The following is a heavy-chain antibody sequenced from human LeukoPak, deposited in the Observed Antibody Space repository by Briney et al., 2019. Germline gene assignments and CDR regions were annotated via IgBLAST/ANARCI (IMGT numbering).Heavy chain of an antibody. CDR3: ARDDFWSDYGCYFDY. D-gene: IGHD3-3*01. CDR1: GGTFSSYA. CDR2: IIPIFGTA. J-gene: IGHJ4*02. V-gene: IGHV1-69*05. Sequence: SVKVSCKASGGTFSSYAISWVRQAPGQGLEWMGRIIPIFGTANYAQKFQGRVTITTDESTSTAYMELSSLRSEDTAVYYCARDDFWSDYGCYFDYWGQGTLVTVSS.